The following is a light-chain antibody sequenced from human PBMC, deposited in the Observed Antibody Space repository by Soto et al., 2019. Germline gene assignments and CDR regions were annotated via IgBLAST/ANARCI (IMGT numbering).Light chain of an antibody. Sequence: EIVMTQSPATLSVSPGERATLYCRASQSVSSNLAWYQHKPGQAPRLLIYGVSTRATGIPARFSGSGSETEFTLIISSLQSEDFAVYYCQQYNDWPRTFGQGTKVDI. CDR2: GVS. CDR1: QSVSSN. CDR3: QQYNDWPRT. V-gene: IGKV3-15*01. J-gene: IGKJ1*01.